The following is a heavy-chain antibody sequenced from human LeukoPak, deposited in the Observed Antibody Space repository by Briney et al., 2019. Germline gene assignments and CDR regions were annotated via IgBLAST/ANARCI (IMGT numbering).Heavy chain of an antibody. D-gene: IGHD2-21*01. CDR3: ARAYCAGDCYDRFAFEI. Sequence: PGGSLRLSCAASGFTFSTYSMNWVRQAPGKGLEWVSYISSSISSIYYADSVKGRFTISRGNAKNSLYLQMNSLRDEDTAVYYCARAYCAGDCYDRFAFEIWGQGTMVTVSS. V-gene: IGHV3-48*02. J-gene: IGHJ3*02. CDR1: GFTFSTYS. CDR2: ISSSISSI.